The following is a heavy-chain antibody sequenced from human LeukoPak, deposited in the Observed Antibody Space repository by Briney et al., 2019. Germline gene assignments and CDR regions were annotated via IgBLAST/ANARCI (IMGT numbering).Heavy chain of an antibody. V-gene: IGHV3-48*02. D-gene: IGHD6-13*01. J-gene: IGHJ4*02. CDR1: GFTFSTYS. CDR3: ARDSSSWYY. Sequence: GGSLRLSCAASGFTFSTYSMNWVRQAPGKGLEWVSYISSSGSTIYYGASVKGRFTISRDNANNSLFLQMHSLRDEDTAVYFCARDSSSWYYWGQGTLVTVSS. CDR2: ISSSGSTI.